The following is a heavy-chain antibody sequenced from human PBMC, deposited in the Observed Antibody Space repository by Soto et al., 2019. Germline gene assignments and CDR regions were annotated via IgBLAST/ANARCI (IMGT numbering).Heavy chain of an antibody. CDR2: VFYRGST. V-gene: IGHV4-59*03. J-gene: IGHJ4*02. Sequence: QVRLQESGPGLVKPSETLSLTCTVSGGSISSSFWSWIRQPPGKGLEWIGYVFYRGSTNYNPSLKSRVTISVDTSKNRFSLELSSVTAADTAVYYCAGYVDIVASRIFASWGQGTLVTVSS. CDR1: GGSISSSF. D-gene: IGHD5-12*01. CDR3: AGYVDIVASRIFAS.